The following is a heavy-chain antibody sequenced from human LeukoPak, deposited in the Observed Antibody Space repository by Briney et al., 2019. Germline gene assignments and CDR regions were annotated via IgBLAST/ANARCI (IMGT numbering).Heavy chain of an antibody. CDR1: GFTFSSYA. Sequence: AGGSLRLSCAASGFTFSSYAMSWVRQAPGKGLEWVSAISGSGGSTYYADSVKGRFTISRDNSKNTLYLQMNSLRAEDTAVYYCAREVDYGDYDPLFDYWGQGTLVTVSS. V-gene: IGHV3-23*01. J-gene: IGHJ4*02. CDR2: ISGSGGST. CDR3: AREVDYGDYDPLFDY. D-gene: IGHD4-17*01.